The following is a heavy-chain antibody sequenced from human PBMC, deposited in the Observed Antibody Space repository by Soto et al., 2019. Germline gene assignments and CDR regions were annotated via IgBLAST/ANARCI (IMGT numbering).Heavy chain of an antibody. CDR2: IYPGDSDT. CDR1: GYSFSNYW. J-gene: IGHJ6*02. Sequence: PGESLKISCKGSGYSFSNYWINWVRQMPGKGLEWMGIIYPGDSDTKYSPSFQGQVTISADKSISTAYLQWSSLKASDTAIYYCARHETASLYHYYGMDVWGQGTTVTVSS. V-gene: IGHV5-51*01. D-gene: IGHD5-18*01. CDR3: ARHETASLYHYYGMDV.